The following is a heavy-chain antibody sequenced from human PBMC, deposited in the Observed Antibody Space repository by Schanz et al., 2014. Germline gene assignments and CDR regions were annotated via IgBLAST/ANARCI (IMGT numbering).Heavy chain of an antibody. D-gene: IGHD3-10*01. V-gene: IGHV3-33*01. CDR1: GFTFNYYG. J-gene: IGHJ6*02. CDR3: ARDRAAGYYDSGMSYYYYGMDV. CDR2: IWHDGSGK. Sequence: QVQVVESGGGEVQPWRSLRLSCVASGFTFNYYGMHWVPQAPGKGLGLVAVIWHDGSGKYYAGSVKGRFTISRDNSKNTLYLEMNSLRAEDTAVYFCARDRAAGYYDSGMSYYYYGMDVWGQGTTVTVSS.